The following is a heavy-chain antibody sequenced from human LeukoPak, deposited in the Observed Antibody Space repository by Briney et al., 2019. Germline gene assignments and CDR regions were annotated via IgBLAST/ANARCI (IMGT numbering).Heavy chain of an antibody. D-gene: IGHD6-19*01. CDR3: ARAAVAGLYFDY. V-gene: IGHV3-48*03. CDR2: ISSSGSTI. CDR1: EFTFSSYE. J-gene: IGHJ4*02. Sequence: GGSLRLSCAASEFTFSSYEMNWVRQAPGKGLEWVSYISSSGSTIYYADSVKGRFTISRDNAKNSLYLQMNSLRAEDTAVYYCARAAVAGLYFDYWGQGTLVTVST.